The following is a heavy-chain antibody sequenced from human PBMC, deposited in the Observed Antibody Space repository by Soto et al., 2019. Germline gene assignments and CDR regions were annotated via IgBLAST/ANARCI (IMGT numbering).Heavy chain of an antibody. D-gene: IGHD6-13*01. J-gene: IGHJ6*02. CDR1: GFTFSSYE. V-gene: IGHV3-48*03. Sequence: AGGSLRLSCAASGFTFSSYEMNWVRQAPGKGLEWVSYIISSGSTIYQADSVKGRFTISRDDAKSSLSLQMNSLRAEDTAVYYCARGLRSSGYAMDVWGQGTTVTVSS. CDR2: IISSGSTI. CDR3: ARGLRSSGYAMDV.